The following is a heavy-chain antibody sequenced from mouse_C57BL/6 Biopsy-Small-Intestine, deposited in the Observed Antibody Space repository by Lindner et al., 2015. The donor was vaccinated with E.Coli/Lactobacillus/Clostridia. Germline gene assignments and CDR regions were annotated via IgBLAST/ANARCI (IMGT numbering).Heavy chain of an antibody. V-gene: IGHV1-14*01. CDR3: ARMGLYGNNEHYWYFDV. Sequence: VQLQESGPELVKPGASVKMSCKASGYTFTSYVMHWVKQKPGQGLEWIGYINPYNDGTKYNEKFKGKATLTSDKSSSTAYMELSSLTSEDSAVYYCARMGLYGNNEHYWYFDVWGAGTTVTVSS. D-gene: IGHD2-1*01. CDR1: GYTFTSYV. J-gene: IGHJ1*01. CDR2: INPYNDGT.